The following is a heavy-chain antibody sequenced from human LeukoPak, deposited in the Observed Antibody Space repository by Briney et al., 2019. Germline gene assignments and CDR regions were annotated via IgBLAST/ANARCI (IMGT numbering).Heavy chain of an antibody. Sequence: PGGSLRLSCAASGFSFSSYWMSWVRQAPGKGLEWVAVISYDGSNKYYADSVKGRFTISRDNAKNSLYLQMNSLRAEDTAVYYCASPFYYDSSGYFNWGQGTLVTVSS. CDR3: ASPFYYDSSGYFN. J-gene: IGHJ4*02. CDR1: GFSFSSYW. D-gene: IGHD3-22*01. V-gene: IGHV3-30*03. CDR2: ISYDGSNK.